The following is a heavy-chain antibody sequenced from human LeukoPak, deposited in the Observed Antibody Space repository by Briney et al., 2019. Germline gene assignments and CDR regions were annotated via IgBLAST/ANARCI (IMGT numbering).Heavy chain of an antibody. CDR3: ARGGGYASPIGY. Sequence: KPSGTLSLTCTLSGGSISTYYWSWIRQPPGKGLEWIGYIYHSGSTNYNPSLKSRVTISVDTSKIQFSLKLSSVTAADTAVYYCARGGGYASPIGYWGQEALVTVSS. CDR2: IYHSGST. V-gene: IGHV4-59*01. CDR1: GGSISTYY. J-gene: IGHJ4*02. D-gene: IGHD5-12*01.